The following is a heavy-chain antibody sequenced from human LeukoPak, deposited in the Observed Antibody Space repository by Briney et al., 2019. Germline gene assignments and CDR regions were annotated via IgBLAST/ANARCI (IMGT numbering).Heavy chain of an antibody. CDR2: ISGSGGST. CDR1: GFTFSSYA. J-gene: IGHJ5*02. D-gene: IGHD3-22*01. V-gene: IGHV3-23*01. CDR3: AKVASGVENRGYDSSGYYVAWFDP. Sequence: PGGSLRLSCAASGFTFSSYAMSWVRQAPGKGLEWVSAISGSGGSTYYADSVKRRFTISRDNSKNTLYLKMNSLRAEDTAVYYCAKVASGVENRGYDSSGYYVAWFDPWGQGTLVTVSS.